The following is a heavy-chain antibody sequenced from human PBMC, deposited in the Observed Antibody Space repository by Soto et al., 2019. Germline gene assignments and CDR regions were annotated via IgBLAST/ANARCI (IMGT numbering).Heavy chain of an antibody. CDR1: GFTFSTYS. D-gene: IGHD3-3*01. Sequence: EVQLVESGGGLVQPGGSLRLSCVASGFTFSTYSMSWVRQAPGRGLEWISYISGSGSTIYDADSVKGRFTISRDNAKNSLYLQMNSLRDEDTAAYYCARAMVLEGLFIDWYFDLWGRGTLVTVSS. CDR3: ARAMVLEGLFIDWYFDL. J-gene: IGHJ2*01. CDR2: ISGSGSTI. V-gene: IGHV3-48*02.